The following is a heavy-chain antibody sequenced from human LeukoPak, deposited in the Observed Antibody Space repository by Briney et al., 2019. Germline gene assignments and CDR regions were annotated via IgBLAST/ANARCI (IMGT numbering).Heavy chain of an antibody. J-gene: IGHJ4*02. Sequence: GGSLRLSCAASGFTFSSYSMNWVRQAPGKGLEWVSSISSSSSYIYYADSVKGRFTISRDKAKNSLYLQMNRLRAEDTAVYYCARTNYGSAHLDYWGQGTLVTVSS. V-gene: IGHV3-21*01. CDR2: ISSSSSYI. CDR3: ARTNYGSAHLDY. CDR1: GFTFSSYS. D-gene: IGHD3-10*01.